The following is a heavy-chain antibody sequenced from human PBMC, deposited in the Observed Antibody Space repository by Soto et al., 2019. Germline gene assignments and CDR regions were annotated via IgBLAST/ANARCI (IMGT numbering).Heavy chain of an antibody. CDR2: ISAYNGNT. V-gene: IGHV1-18*04. Sequence: ASVKVSCKASGYTFTSYGISWVRQAPGQGLEWMGWISAYNGNTNYAQKLQGRVTTTTDTSTSTAYIELRSLRSDAAAVYYCARGMTTSRYYGMDVWGQGTTVTVSS. CDR1: GYTFTSYG. J-gene: IGHJ6*02. D-gene: IGHD4-4*01. CDR3: ARGMTTSRYYGMDV.